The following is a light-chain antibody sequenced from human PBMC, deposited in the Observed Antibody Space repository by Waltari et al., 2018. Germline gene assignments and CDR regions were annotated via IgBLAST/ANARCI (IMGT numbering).Light chain of an antibody. CDR1: SSNIGSNY. CDR2: RNN. Sequence: QSVLTQPPSASGTPGQRVTISCSGSSSNIGSNYVYWYQQLPGTTPKLLIYRNNQRTSGVPDRFSGSKSGTSAALAISGLRSEDEADYYCAAWDDSLSVLVFGGGTKLTVL. J-gene: IGLJ2*01. V-gene: IGLV1-47*01. CDR3: AAWDDSLSVLV.